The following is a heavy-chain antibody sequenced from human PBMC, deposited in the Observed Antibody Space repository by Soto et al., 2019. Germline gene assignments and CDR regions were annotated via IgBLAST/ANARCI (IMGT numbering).Heavy chain of an antibody. D-gene: IGHD3-22*01. Sequence: QVQLVESGGGVVQPGRSLRLSCAASGFTFSSYGMHWVRQAPGKGLEWVAVIWYDGSNKYYADSVKGRFTISRDNSKNRLYLQMNSLRAEDTAVYYCARENDSSGYLLIDAFDIWGQGTMVTVSS. CDR1: GFTFSSYG. J-gene: IGHJ3*02. V-gene: IGHV3-33*01. CDR3: ARENDSSGYLLIDAFDI. CDR2: IWYDGSNK.